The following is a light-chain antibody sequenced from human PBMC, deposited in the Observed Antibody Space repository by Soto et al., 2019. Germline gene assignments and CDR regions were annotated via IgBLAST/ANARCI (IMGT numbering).Light chain of an antibody. CDR3: ATWDSSLSAGV. V-gene: IGLV1-51*01. CDR1: SSNIGKNY. Sequence: QSVLTQPPSVSAAPGQKVSISCSGSSSNIGKNYVSWYQQFPGTAPKLLIYDNDKRPSGIPDRFFGSKSGTSGTLGITGLXXXXXXXXXXATWDSSLSAGVFGGGTKLTV. J-gene: IGLJ3*02. CDR2: DND.